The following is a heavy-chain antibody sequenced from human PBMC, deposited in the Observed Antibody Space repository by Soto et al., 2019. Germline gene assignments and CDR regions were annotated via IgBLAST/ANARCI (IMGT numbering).Heavy chain of an antibody. CDR3: ARCVYGYYARFDH. Sequence: QVQLVQSGAEVKKSGASVKVSCKASGYTFTSHDINWVRQATGQGLEWMGWMNPNSGNTGYAQKFQGRVTMTRNTSISTSYMELSILRSEETAVYYCARCVYGYYARFDHWGQGTLVTVSS. CDR2: MNPNSGNT. V-gene: IGHV1-8*01. J-gene: IGHJ4*02. CDR1: GYTFTSHD. D-gene: IGHD4-17*01.